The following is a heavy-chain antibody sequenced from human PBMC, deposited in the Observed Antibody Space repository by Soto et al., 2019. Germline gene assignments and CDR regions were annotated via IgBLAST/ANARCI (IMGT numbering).Heavy chain of an antibody. V-gene: IGHV3-23*01. J-gene: IGHJ4*02. D-gene: IGHD3-10*01. CDR2: ISGSGGST. CDR3: APLLWFGELYY. CDR1: GFTFSSYA. Sequence: EVQLLESGGGLVQPGGSLRLSCAASGFTFSSYAMSWVRQAPGKGLEWVSAISGSGGSTYYADSVKGRFTISRDNSKNTLSLPMTCLRAEATAVYYCAPLLWFGELYYWGQAPLVTVSS.